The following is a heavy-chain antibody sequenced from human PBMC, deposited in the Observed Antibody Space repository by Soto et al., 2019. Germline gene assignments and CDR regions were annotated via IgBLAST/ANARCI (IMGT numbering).Heavy chain of an antibody. Sequence: HSDTMSLTLPWAGHYFWCYYLSLMLPPPGKGLDWIGYIYYSGSTNYNPSLKSRVTISVDTSKNQFSLKLSSVTAADTAVYYCARLPISGYLYFDYWGQGTLVTVSS. V-gene: IGHV4-59*01. CDR1: GHYFWCYY. CDR2: IYYSGST. CDR3: ARLPISGYLYFDY. J-gene: IGHJ4*02. D-gene: IGHD5-12*01.